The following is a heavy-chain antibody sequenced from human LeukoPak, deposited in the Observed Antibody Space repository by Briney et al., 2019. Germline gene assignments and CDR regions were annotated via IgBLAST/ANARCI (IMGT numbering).Heavy chain of an antibody. D-gene: IGHD1-26*01. Sequence: EASVKVSCKASGFTFTSSAVQWVRQARGQRLEWIGWIVVGSGNTNYAQKFQERITITRYMSTSTAYMELSSLRSEDTAVYYCAADLAYSGSYWGPNWFDPWGQGTLVTVSS. J-gene: IGHJ5*02. CDR1: GFTFTSSA. CDR2: IVVGSGNT. V-gene: IGHV1-58*01. CDR3: AADLAYSGSYWGPNWFDP.